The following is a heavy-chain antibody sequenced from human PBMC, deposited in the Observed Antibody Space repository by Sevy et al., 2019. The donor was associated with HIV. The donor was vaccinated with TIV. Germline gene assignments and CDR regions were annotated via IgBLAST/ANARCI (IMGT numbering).Heavy chain of an antibody. CDR3: ARQLITVTRADAFDI. V-gene: IGHV5-51*01. CDR2: IYPGDSDT. Sequence: GESLKISCKGSGYSFISYWIGWVRQMPGKGLEWMGIIYPGDSDTRYSPSFQGQVTISADKSISTAYLQWSSLKASDTAMYYCARQLITVTRADAFDIWGQGTMVTVSS. D-gene: IGHD4-17*01. CDR1: GYSFISYW. J-gene: IGHJ3*02.